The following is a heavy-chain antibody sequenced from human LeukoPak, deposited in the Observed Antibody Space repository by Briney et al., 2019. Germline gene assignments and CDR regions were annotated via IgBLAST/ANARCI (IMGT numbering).Heavy chain of an antibody. J-gene: IGHJ4*02. D-gene: IGHD5-18*01. CDR2: IYSGGST. Sequence: PGGSLRLSCAASGFTVSSNYMSWVRQAPGKGLEWVSVIYSGGSTFYADSVKGRFTISRDSSKNTVYLQMNSLRGEDTAVYYCARDRAYSYGFAYYFADWGQGTLVTVSS. CDR3: ARDRAYSYGFAYYFAD. CDR1: GFTVSSNY. V-gene: IGHV3-66*01.